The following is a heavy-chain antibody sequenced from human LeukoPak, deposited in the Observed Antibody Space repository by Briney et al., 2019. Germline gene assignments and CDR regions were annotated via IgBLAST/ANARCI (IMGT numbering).Heavy chain of an antibody. J-gene: IGHJ4*02. CDR3: TRLPLDYSLDH. V-gene: IGHV4-39*01. D-gene: IGHD4-11*01. Sequence: SETLSLTCTVSGDSISSTTYWWGWIRQSPGKGLEWIGSMSYVGITSYNPSLKSRATISVDTSKSQFSLMLNSVTAADTAVYYCTRLPLDYSLDHWGQGTPVSVSS. CDR1: GDSISSTTYW. CDR2: MSYVGIT.